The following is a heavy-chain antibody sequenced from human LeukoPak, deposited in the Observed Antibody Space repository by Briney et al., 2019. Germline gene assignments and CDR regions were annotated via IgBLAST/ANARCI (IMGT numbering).Heavy chain of an antibody. CDR1: GFTFSSHW. Sequence: GGSLRLSCAPSGFTFSSHWMHGVRQAPGKGLVWVSRINSDGSSTSYADSVKGRFTISRDNAKNTLYLQMNSLRAEDTAVYYCARGPPYGSGSYYPGDYWGQGTLVTVSS. CDR3: ARGPPYGSGSYYPGDY. J-gene: IGHJ4*02. CDR2: INSDGSST. V-gene: IGHV3-74*01. D-gene: IGHD3-10*01.